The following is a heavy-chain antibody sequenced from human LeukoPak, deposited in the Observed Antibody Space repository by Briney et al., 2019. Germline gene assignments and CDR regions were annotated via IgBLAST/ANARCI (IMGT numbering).Heavy chain of an antibody. CDR1: GGSISSGSYY. Sequence: SETLSLTCTVSGGSISSGSYYWSWIRQPAGKGLEWIGRIYTSGSTNYNPSLKSRVTISVDTSKNQFSLKLSSVTAADTAVYYCARGRGYCSGTSCARPLDYWGQGTLVTVSS. CDR2: IYTSGST. CDR3: ARGRGYCSGTSCARPLDY. D-gene: IGHD2-2*01. V-gene: IGHV4-61*02. J-gene: IGHJ4*02.